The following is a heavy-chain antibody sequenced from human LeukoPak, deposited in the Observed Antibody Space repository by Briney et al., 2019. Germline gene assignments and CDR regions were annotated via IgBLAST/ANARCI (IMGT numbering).Heavy chain of an antibody. CDR1: RFTFSDYW. J-gene: IGHJ4*02. CDR3: ATDRGFATFDH. CDR2: IKQDGSQK. Sequence: GGSLRLSCEGSRFTFSDYWMDWVRQPPGKGLEWVASIKQDGSQKGYVDPVRGRFTISRDNAKNSVYLQMNSLRDEDTAVYYCATDRGFATFDHWGQGALVSVSS. V-gene: IGHV3-7*01. D-gene: IGHD6-25*01.